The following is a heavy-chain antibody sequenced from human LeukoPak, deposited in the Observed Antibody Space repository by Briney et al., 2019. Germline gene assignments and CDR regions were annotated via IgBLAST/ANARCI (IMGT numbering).Heavy chain of an antibody. V-gene: IGHV3-7*03. CDR2: LNLDGSDK. D-gene: IGHD1-1*01. J-gene: IGHJ4*02. CDR3: AKGKRYPDY. Sequence: GGSLRLSCVVSGFTFSESWMSWVRQAPGKGLGWVASLNLDGSDKYYVDSVKGRFTISRDNAKNSLYLQMDSLRVEDTAIYYCAKGKRYPDYWGQGTLVTVSS. CDR1: GFTFSESW.